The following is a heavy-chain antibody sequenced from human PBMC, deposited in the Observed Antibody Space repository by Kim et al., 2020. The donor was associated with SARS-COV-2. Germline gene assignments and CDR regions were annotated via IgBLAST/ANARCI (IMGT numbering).Heavy chain of an antibody. CDR3: ARAGSGGSFPT. D-gene: IGHD2-15*01. CDR2: T. V-gene: IGHV3-74*01. Sequence: TASAASVKGRFTISRDNAKNTVSLQMNSLRADDTAVYYCARAGSGGSFPTWGQGTLATVSS. J-gene: IGHJ5*02.